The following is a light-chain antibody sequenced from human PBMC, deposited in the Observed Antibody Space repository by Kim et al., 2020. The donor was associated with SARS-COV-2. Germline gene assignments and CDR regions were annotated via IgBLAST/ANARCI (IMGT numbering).Light chain of an antibody. CDR3: QVWDGRAVV. CDR2: RDS. CDR1: NIEKRN. J-gene: IGLJ2*01. Sequence: SYELTQPLSVSVALGQTARMTCGGDNIEKRNVHWYQQRPGQAPILVIYRDSKRPSGIPERVSGSNSGNTATLTISRVQDGDEADYYCQVWDGRAVVFGGGTKLAVL. V-gene: IGLV3-9*01.